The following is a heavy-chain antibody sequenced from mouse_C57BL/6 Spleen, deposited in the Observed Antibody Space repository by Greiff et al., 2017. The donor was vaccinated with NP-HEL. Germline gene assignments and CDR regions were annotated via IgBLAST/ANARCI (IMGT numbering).Heavy chain of an antibody. V-gene: IGHV1-50*01. CDR1: GYTFTSYW. Sequence: VQLQQSGAELVKPGASVKLSCKASGYTFTSYWMQWVKQRPGQGLEWIGEIDPSDSYTNYNQKFKGKATLTVDTSSSTAYMQLSSLTSEDSAVYDWARKLGGDYWGQGTTLTVSS. CDR2: IDPSDSYT. D-gene: IGHD4-1*01. CDR3: ARKLGGDY. J-gene: IGHJ2*01.